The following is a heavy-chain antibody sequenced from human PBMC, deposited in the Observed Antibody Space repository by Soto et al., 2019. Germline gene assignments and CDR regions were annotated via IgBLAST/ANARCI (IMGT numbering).Heavy chain of an antibody. D-gene: IGHD6-13*01. CDR3: ARVSYSGSSWFPFEY. CDR2: INPSGGST. V-gene: IGHV1-46*01. J-gene: IGHJ4*02. CDR1: GYTFASYY. Sequence: GPSVKVSCNASGYTFASYYMHWVLQSPGQGLEWMGIINPSGGSTTYAQKFQGRVTMTRDTSTSTVYMELSSLRSEDTAMYYCARVSYSGSSWFPFEYWGQGTLVTVSS.